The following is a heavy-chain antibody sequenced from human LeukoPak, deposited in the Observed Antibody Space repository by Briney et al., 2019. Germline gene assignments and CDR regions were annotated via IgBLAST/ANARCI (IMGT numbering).Heavy chain of an antibody. J-gene: IGHJ5*02. D-gene: IGHD1-26*01. V-gene: IGHV3-30*03. CDR3: ARVGWELLNLHFDP. CDR2: ISYDGSNK. CDR1: GFTFSSYG. Sequence: GGSLRLSCAASGFTFSSYGMHWVRQAPGKGLEWVAVISYDGSNKYYADSVKGRFTISRDNSKNTLYLQMSSLRVEDTAMYSCARVGWELLNLHFDPWGQGTLVTVSS.